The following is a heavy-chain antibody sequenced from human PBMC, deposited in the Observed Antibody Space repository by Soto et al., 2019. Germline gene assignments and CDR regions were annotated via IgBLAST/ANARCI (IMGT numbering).Heavy chain of an antibody. J-gene: IGHJ6*03. CDR1: GGTFSSYT. V-gene: IGHV1-69*02. Sequence: GASVKVSCKACGGTFSSYTISWVRQAPGQGREGMGRIIPILGIANYAQKFQGRVTITADKSTSTAYMELSSRRSEDTAVYYCGRALPYCSSTSCYAHYYYYYMDVWGKGTTVTVSS. CDR3: GRALPYCSSTSCYAHYYYYYMDV. D-gene: IGHD2-2*01. CDR2: IIPILGIA.